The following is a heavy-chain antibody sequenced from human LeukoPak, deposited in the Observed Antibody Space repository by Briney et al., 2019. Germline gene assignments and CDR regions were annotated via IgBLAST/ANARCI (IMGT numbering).Heavy chain of an antibody. CDR1: GFTFSDYY. CDR3: ASAIRPLSIAANY. CDR2: ISSSGSTI. J-gene: IGHJ4*02. Sequence: GGSLRLSCAASGFTFSDYYMSWIRQAPGKGLEWVSYISSSGSTIYYADSVKGRFTISRDNAKNSLYLQMNSLRAEDTAVYYCASAIRPLSIAANYWGQGTLVTVSS. D-gene: IGHD6-13*01. V-gene: IGHV3-11*04.